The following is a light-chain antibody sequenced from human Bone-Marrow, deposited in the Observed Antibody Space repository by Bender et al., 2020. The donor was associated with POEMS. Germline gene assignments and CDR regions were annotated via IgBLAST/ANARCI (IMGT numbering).Light chain of an antibody. J-gene: IGLJ1*01. CDR3: CSYAHSRTFDHV. CDR2: EDS. Sequence: QSALTQPASVSGSPGQSITISCTGTSSDVGSYNLVSWYQQHPGKAPKLMVYEDSKRPSGVSNRFSGSKSGNTASLTISGLQAEDEAEYYCCSYAHSRTFDHVFGSGTRVTVL. CDR1: SSDVGSYNL. V-gene: IGLV2-23*02.